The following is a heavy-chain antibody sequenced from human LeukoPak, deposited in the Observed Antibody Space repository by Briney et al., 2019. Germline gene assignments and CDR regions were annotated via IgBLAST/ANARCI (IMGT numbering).Heavy chain of an antibody. CDR3: ARGASRWELPGYYFDS. V-gene: IGHV3-30-3*01. Sequence: GGSLRLSCAASGFTFMTYAMHWFRQAPGKGLEWVAVIAFDGSNKYSADSVKGRFTISRDNSMNTLYLQMNSLRPEDTAVYYCARGASRWELPGYYFDSWGQGTLVTVAS. J-gene: IGHJ4*02. D-gene: IGHD1-26*01. CDR2: IAFDGSNK. CDR1: GFTFMTYA.